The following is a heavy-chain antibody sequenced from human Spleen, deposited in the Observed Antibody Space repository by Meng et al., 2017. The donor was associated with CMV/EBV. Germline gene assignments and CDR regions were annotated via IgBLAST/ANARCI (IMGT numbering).Heavy chain of an antibody. D-gene: IGHD1-26*01. V-gene: IGHV3-48*03. CDR1: GFTFSSYE. CDR3: ARSGWELRAEYFQH. J-gene: IGHJ1*01. CDR2: ISSSGSTI. Sequence: GGSLRLSCAASGFTFSSYEMNWVRQAPGKGLEWVSYISSSGSTIYYADSVKGRFTISRDNAKNSLYLQMNSLRAEETAVYYCARSGWELRAEYFQHWGQGTLVTVSS.